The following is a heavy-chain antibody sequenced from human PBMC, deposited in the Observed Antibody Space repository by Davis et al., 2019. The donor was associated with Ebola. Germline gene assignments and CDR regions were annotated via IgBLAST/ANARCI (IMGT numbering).Heavy chain of an antibody. D-gene: IGHD2-8*01. CDR3: ARNHIVLMVYADY. V-gene: IGHV3-11*01. CDR1: GFTFSDYY. J-gene: IGHJ4*02. Sequence: GESLKISCAASGFTFSDYYMSWIRQAPGKGLEWVSYISSSGSTIYYADSVKGRFTISRDNAKNSLYLQMNSLRAEDTAVYYCARNHIVLMVYADYWGQGTLVTVSS. CDR2: ISSSGSTI.